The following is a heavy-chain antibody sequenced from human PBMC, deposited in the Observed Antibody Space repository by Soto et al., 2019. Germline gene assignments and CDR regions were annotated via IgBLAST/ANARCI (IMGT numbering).Heavy chain of an antibody. J-gene: IGHJ5*02. D-gene: IGHD6-19*01. CDR1: GGSFSGYY. CDR3: ARGGKKWLFLIGSWFDP. Sequence: SETLSLTCAVYGGSFSGYYWSWIRQPPGKGLEWIGEINHSGSTNYNPSLKSRVTISVDTSKNQFSLKLSSVTAADTAVYYCARGGKKWLFLIGSWFDPWGQGTLVTVSS. CDR2: INHSGST. V-gene: IGHV4-34*01.